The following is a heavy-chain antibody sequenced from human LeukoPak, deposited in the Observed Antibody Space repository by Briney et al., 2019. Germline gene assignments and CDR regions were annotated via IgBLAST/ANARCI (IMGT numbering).Heavy chain of an antibody. Sequence: PGGSLRLSCAASGFTFSSYGMSWVRQAPGKGLEWVSAFSGSGGSTYYADSVKGRFTISRDNSKNTLYLQMNSLRVEDTAVYYCARDGYYYDSSGYYYGYWGQGTLVTVSS. CDR3: ARDGYYYDSSGYYYGY. D-gene: IGHD3-22*01. J-gene: IGHJ4*02. CDR2: FSGSGGST. V-gene: IGHV3-23*01. CDR1: GFTFSSYG.